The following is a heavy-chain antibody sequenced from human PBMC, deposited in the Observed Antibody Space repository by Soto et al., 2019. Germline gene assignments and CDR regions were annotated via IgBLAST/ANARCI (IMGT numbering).Heavy chain of an antibody. CDR1: GGSFSGYY. D-gene: IGHD3-10*01. V-gene: IGHV4-34*01. J-gene: IGHJ4*02. Sequence: QVQLQQWGAGLLKPSETLSLTCAVYGGSFSGYYWSWIRQPPGKGLEWIGEINHSGSTNYNPSLKSRVTIAVDTSKNQFSLKRSSGTSADTAVYYCASRPYYDCSGSYYNARFDYWGQGTLGTVSS. CDR2: INHSGST. CDR3: ASRPYYDCSGSYYNARFDY.